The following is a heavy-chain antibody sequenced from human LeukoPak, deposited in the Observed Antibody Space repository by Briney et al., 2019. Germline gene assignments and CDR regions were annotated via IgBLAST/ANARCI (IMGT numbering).Heavy chain of an antibody. J-gene: IGHJ4*02. CDR2: ISYDGSNE. CDR1: EFTFRSYA. D-gene: IGHD3-3*01. V-gene: IGHV3-30-3*01. CDR3: ASPARRITIFGVPFDY. Sequence: GGSLRLSRVASEFTFRSYALHWVRQAPGKGLEWVATISYDGSNEYYADSVKGRFTISRDNSKNTLYLQMNTLRPEDTAVYYCASPARRITIFGVPFDYWGQGTLVTVSS.